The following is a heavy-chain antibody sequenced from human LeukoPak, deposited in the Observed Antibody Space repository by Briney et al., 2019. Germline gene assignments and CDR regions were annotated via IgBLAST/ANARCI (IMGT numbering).Heavy chain of an antibody. J-gene: IGHJ5*02. Sequence: SETLSLTCAVYGGSFSGYYWSWIRQPPGKGLEWIGEINHSGSTNYNPSLKSRVTISVDTSKNQFSLKLSSVTAADTAVYYCARNANRFVRVVVAARWFDPWGQGTLVTVSS. CDR1: GGSFSGYY. CDR3: ARNANRFVRVVVAARWFDP. D-gene: IGHD2-15*01. V-gene: IGHV4-34*01. CDR2: INHSGST.